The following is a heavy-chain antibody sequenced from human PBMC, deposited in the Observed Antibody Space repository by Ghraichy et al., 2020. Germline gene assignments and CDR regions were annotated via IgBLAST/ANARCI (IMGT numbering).Heavy chain of an antibody. CDR2: TNYTGHT. D-gene: IGHD1-26*01. CDR3: ARLFRPDSDNGRLPYYHYFDI. J-gene: IGHJ2*01. V-gene: IGHV4-59*02. CDR1: GDSVTNYY. Sequence: SETLSLTCTVPGDSVTNYYWSWIRQPPGRGLEYIAYTNYTGHTDYNHALNSRATISLDTSKNQFSLRLNYVTAADTAVYYCARLFRPDSDNGRLPYYHYFDIWGRGTPVTVTS.